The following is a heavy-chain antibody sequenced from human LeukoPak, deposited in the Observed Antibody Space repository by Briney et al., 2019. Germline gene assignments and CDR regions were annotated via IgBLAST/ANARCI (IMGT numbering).Heavy chain of an antibody. CDR1: GGSISSNS. J-gene: IGHJ4*02. Sequence: SETLSLTCTVSGGSISSNSWSWIRQPAGKGLEWIGHIYTSGSPNYNPSLRSRVTMSVDTSKNQISLKLSSVTAADSAVYYCARDATMVRGADLYFDYWGQGTLVTVSS. CDR2: IYTSGSP. V-gene: IGHV4-4*07. CDR3: ARDATMVRGADLYFDY. D-gene: IGHD3-10*01.